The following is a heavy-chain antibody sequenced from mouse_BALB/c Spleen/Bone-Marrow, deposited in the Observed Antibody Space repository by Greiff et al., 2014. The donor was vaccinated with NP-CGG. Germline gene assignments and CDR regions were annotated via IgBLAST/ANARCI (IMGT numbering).Heavy chain of an antibody. CDR3: ARFYYGYYFDY. V-gene: IGHV5-6*01. CDR1: GFTFSSYG. J-gene: IGHJ2*01. CDR2: ISSGGSYT. Sequence: EVKLVESGGDLVKPGGSLKLSCAASGFTFSSYGMSWVRQTPDKRLEWVATISSGGSYTYYPDSVKGRFTISRDNAKNTLYLQMSSLKSEDTAMYYCARFYYGYYFDYWGQGTTLTVSS. D-gene: IGHD1-2*01.